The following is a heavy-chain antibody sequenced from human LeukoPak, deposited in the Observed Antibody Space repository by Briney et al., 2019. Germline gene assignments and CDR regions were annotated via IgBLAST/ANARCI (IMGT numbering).Heavy chain of an antibody. CDR2: ISNNGGYT. D-gene: IGHD2-15*01. J-gene: IGHJ4*02. CDR3: AKQLGYCSDGSCYLLW. Sequence: GGSLRLSCAASGFTFSSSAMSWVRQAPGKGLEWVSAISNNGGYTYYADTVQGRFTISRDNSKSTLCLQMNSVRAEDTAGYYCAKQLGYCSDGSCYLLWWGQGTLVTVSS. CDR1: GFTFSSSA. V-gene: IGHV3-23*01.